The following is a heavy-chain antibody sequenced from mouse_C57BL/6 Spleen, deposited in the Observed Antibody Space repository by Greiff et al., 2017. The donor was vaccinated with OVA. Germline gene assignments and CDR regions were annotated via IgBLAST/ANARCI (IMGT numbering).Heavy chain of an antibody. D-gene: IGHD4-1*01. CDR1: GYTFTSYW. CDR3: AREELGAFDY. CDR2: IHPNSGST. Sequence: QVQLKQPGAELVKPGASVKLSCKASGYTFTSYWMHWVKQRPGQGLEWIGMIHPNSGSTNYNEKFKSKATLTVDKSSSTAYMQLSSLTSEDSAVYYCAREELGAFDYWGQGTTLTVSS. V-gene: IGHV1-64*01. J-gene: IGHJ2*01.